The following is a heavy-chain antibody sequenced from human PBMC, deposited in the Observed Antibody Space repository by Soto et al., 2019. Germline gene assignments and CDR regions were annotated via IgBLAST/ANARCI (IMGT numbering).Heavy chain of an antibody. CDR1: GFTFSSYG. J-gene: IGHJ6*03. Sequence: GGSLRLSCAASGFTFSSYGMHWVRQAPGKGLEWVAVIWYDGSNKYYADSVKGRFTISRDNSKNTLYLQMNSLRAEDTAVYYCARSIAARLYYMDVWGKGTTVTVSS. D-gene: IGHD6-6*01. V-gene: IGHV3-33*01. CDR2: IWYDGSNK. CDR3: ARSIAARLYYMDV.